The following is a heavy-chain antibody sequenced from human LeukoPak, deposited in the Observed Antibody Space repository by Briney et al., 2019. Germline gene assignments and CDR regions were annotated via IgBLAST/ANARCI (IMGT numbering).Heavy chain of an antibody. CDR3: AKGPYYDSSGFDF. Sequence: GGSLRLSCAASGFTFSSYGMHWVRQAPGKGLEWVAFIRYDGSNKYYADSVKGRFTISRDNSKSTLYLQMNSLRAEDTAVYYCAKGPYYDSSGFDFWGQGTLVTVSS. CDR1: GFTFSSYG. D-gene: IGHD3-22*01. V-gene: IGHV3-30*02. CDR2: IRYDGSNK. J-gene: IGHJ4*02.